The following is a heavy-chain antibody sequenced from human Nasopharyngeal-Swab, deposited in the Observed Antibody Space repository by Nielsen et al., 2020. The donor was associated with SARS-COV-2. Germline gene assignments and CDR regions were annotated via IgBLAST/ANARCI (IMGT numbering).Heavy chain of an antibody. CDR2: ISSNGGST. D-gene: IGHD5-18*01. J-gene: IGHJ6*02. Sequence: GESLKISCAASGFTFSSYATHWVRQAPGKGLEYVSAISSNGGSTYYADSVKGRFTISRDNSKNTLYLQMGSLRAEDMAVYYCARDGGYSYGFSPNYGMDVWGQGTTVIVSS. CDR1: GFTFSSYA. CDR3: ARDGGYSYGFSPNYGMDV. V-gene: IGHV3-64*02.